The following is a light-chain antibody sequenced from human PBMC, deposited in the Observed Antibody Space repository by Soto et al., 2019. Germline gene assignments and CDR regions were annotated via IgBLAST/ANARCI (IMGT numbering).Light chain of an antibody. CDR2: RNN. CDR1: SSNIGSNY. J-gene: IGLJ2*01. V-gene: IGLV1-47*01. Sequence: QAVVTQPPSASGTPGQRVTISCSGSSSNIGSNYVYWYQQLPGTAPKLLIYRNNQRPSGVPDRFSGSKSGTSASLAISGLRSEDEADYYCAAWDDSLSAHVVFGGGTKFTVL. CDR3: AAWDDSLSAHVV.